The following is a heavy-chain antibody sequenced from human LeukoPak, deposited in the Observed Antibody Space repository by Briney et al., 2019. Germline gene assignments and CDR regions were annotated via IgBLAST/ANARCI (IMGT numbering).Heavy chain of an antibody. CDR2: IWYDGSNK. V-gene: IGHV3-33*01. CDR1: GFTFGSYG. Sequence: QPGGSLRLSCAASGFTFGSYGMHWVRQAPGQGLEWVAVIWYDGSNKYYADSVKGRFTISRDNSKNTLYLQMNGLRAEDTAVYYCARDGSSGYYYGPDYWGQGTLVTVSS. D-gene: IGHD3-22*01. CDR3: ARDGSSGYYYGPDY. J-gene: IGHJ4*02.